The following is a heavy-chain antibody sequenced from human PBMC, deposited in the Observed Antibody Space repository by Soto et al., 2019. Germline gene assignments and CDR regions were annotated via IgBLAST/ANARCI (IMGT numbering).Heavy chain of an antibody. Sequence: EVQLLESGGGLVQPGGSLRLSCAASGFTFSSYAMSWVRQAPGKGLEWVSAISGSGGSTYYADSVKGRFTISRDNSKNTLYLQRNSLRAEDTAVYYCAKVCKVYQLLPYYFDYWGQGTLVTVSS. CDR3: AKVCKVYQLLPYYFDY. CDR1: GFTFSSYA. CDR2: ISGSGGST. D-gene: IGHD2-2*01. V-gene: IGHV3-23*01. J-gene: IGHJ4*02.